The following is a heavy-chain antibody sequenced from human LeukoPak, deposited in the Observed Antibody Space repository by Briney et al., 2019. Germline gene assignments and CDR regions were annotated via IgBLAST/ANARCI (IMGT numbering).Heavy chain of an antibody. Sequence: ASVKVSCKASGYTFTGYYMHWVRQAPGQGLEWMGRINPNSGGTNYAQKFQGRVTMTWDTSISTAYMELSRLRSDDTAVYYCARVSSGWYEEFDYWGQGTLVTVSS. V-gene: IGHV1-2*06. CDR3: ARVSSGWYEEFDY. CDR2: INPNSGGT. J-gene: IGHJ4*02. CDR1: GYTFTGYY. D-gene: IGHD6-19*01.